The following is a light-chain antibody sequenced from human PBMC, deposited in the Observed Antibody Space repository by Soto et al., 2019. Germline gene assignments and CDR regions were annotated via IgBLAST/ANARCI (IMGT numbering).Light chain of an antibody. V-gene: IGKV1-17*01. J-gene: IGKJ2*01. CDR1: QGIRNE. Sequence: DIQMTQSPPSLSASVGDRVTITCRASQGIRNELGWYQQKPGKAPKRLIYAASGLHSGVSSRFSGSGSRTEFTLTISSLQPEDFATYCCLQVNSFPYTFGQGTKLEVK. CDR2: AAS. CDR3: LQVNSFPYT.